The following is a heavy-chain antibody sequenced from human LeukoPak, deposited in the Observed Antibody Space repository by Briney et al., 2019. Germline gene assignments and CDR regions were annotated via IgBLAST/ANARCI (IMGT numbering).Heavy chain of an antibody. D-gene: IGHD3-22*01. Sequence: GGSLRLSCAASGFSFSDYYMSWIRQAPGKGLEWVSYISSSGSTIYYADSVKGRFTISRDNAKNSLYLQMNSLRAEDTAVYYCARASYYYDSGGFDSWGQGILVTVSS. CDR3: ARASYYYDSGGFDS. V-gene: IGHV3-11*04. CDR2: ISSSGSTI. CDR1: GFSFSDYY. J-gene: IGHJ4*02.